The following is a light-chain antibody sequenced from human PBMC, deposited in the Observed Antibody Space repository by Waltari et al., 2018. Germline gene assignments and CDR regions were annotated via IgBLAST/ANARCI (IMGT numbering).Light chain of an antibody. Sequence: QSALTQPASVSGTPGQSITISCPGTTSDVGNSDLVSWYQHHPGKAPKLLICEVIKRPSGVSSRFSGSKSGSTASLIISGLQPDDEADYYCCSYAGRGTYVFGSGTKVTVL. CDR3: CSYAGRGTYV. CDR1: TSDVGNSDL. V-gene: IGLV2-23*02. CDR2: EVI. J-gene: IGLJ1*01.